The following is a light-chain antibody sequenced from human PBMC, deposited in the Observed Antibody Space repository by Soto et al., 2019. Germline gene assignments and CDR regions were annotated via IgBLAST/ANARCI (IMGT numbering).Light chain of an antibody. CDR1: SSDVGRYNY. CDR2: GVS. J-gene: IGLJ1*01. V-gene: IGLV2-14*03. CDR3: NSFTTRSTYV. Sequence: QSVLTQPASVSGSPGQSITISCTGTSSDVGRYNYVSWYQQHPGKAPKLLIYGVSNRPSGVSNRFSGSKSANTASLTISGLQPEDEADYYCNSFTTRSTYVFGTGTKVTVL.